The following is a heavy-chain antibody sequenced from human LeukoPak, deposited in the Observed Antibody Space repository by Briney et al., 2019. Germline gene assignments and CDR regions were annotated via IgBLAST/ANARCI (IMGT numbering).Heavy chain of an antibody. CDR3: VRSLWGSAGASDI. D-gene: IGHD7-27*01. CDR2: INPSSGRT. Sequence: GASVEVSCKTSGYTFTNHFMHWVRQAPGQGLEWMGIINPSSGRTNSAQKFRGRVTLTRDTSTSTVYLGLSNLRSDDTAVYYCVRSLWGSAGASDIWGQGTMVSVSS. V-gene: IGHV1-46*01. CDR1: GYTFTNHF. J-gene: IGHJ3*02.